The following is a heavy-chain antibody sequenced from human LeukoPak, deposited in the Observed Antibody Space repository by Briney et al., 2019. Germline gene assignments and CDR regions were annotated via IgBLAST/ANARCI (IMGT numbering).Heavy chain of an antibody. D-gene: IGHD2-2*01. CDR2: INHSGST. Sequence: PSETLSLTCAVYGGSFSGYYWSWIRQPPGKGLEWIGEINHSGSTNYNPSLKSRVTISVDTSKNQFSLKLSSVTAADTAVYYCARGGIPAATEAKTQNRIDYRGQGTLVTVSS. J-gene: IGHJ4*02. V-gene: IGHV4-34*01. CDR3: ARGGIPAATEAKTQNRIDY. CDR1: GGSFSGYY.